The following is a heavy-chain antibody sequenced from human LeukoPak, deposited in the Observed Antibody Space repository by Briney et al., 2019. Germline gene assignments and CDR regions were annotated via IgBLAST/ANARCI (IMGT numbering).Heavy chain of an antibody. CDR1: GGSFSGYY. D-gene: IGHD2-2*01. CDR2: INHSGST. J-gene: IGHJ4*02. Sequence: SETLSLTCAVYGGSFSGYYWSWIRQPPGKGLEWIGEINHSGSTNYNPSLKSRVTISVDTSKNQSSLKLSSVTAADTAVYYCAGGKTQCSSTSCPYFDYWGQGTLVTVSS. CDR3: AGGKTQCSSTSCPYFDY. V-gene: IGHV4-34*01.